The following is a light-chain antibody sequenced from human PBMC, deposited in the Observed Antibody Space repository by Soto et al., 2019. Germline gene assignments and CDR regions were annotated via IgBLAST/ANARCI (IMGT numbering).Light chain of an antibody. CDR2: DAS. CDR3: QESNNWPYT. J-gene: IGKJ2*01. Sequence: EIVMTQSRATLSVSPGERATLSCRASQSVSDNLAWYQQKPGQAPRLLIYDASTRATGIPARFSGSGSGTEFTLTISSLQSEDFALYYCQESNNWPYTFGQGTKLEIK. CDR1: QSVSDN. V-gene: IGKV3-15*01.